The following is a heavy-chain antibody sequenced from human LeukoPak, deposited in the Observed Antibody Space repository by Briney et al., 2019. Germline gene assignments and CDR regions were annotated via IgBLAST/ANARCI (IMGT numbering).Heavy chain of an antibody. CDR2: ISSSGSTI. Sequence: PGGSLRLSCAASGFTFSSYEMNWVRQAPGKGLEWVSYISSSGSTIYYADSVKGRFTISRDNAKNSLYLQMNSLRAEDTAVYYCARGKEEYYGSGSYSYFDYRGQGTLVTVSS. CDR3: ARGKEEYYGSGSYSYFDY. V-gene: IGHV3-48*03. J-gene: IGHJ4*02. D-gene: IGHD3-10*01. CDR1: GFTFSSYE.